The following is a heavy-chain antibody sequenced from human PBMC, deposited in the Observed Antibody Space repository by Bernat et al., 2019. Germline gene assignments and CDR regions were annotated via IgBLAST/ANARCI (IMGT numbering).Heavy chain of an antibody. CDR1: EFTFSSYA. CDR3: AKDADEDIVVVPAAMEYYYYYMDV. Sequence: EVQLVESGGGLVQPGGSLRLSCAASEFTFSSYAMSWVRQAPGKGLEWVSAISGSGGSTYYADSVKGRFTISRDNSKNTLYLQMNSLRAEDTAVYYCAKDADEDIVVVPAAMEYYYYYMDVWGKGTTVTVSS. D-gene: IGHD2-2*01. V-gene: IGHV3-23*04. CDR2: ISGSGGST. J-gene: IGHJ6*03.